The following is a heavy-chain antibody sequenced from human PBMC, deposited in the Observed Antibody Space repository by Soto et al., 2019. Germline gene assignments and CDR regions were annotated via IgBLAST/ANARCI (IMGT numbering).Heavy chain of an antibody. CDR1: GGSISSGDYY. CDR2: IYYSGST. D-gene: IGHD3-10*01. Sequence: SETLSLTCTVSGGSISSGDYYWSWIRQPPGKGLEWIGYIYYSGSTYYNPSLKSRVTISVDTSKNQFSLKLSSVTAADTAVYYCARERYYYGSGSYSSPLDYWGQGTLVTVSS. V-gene: IGHV4-30-4*01. J-gene: IGHJ4*02. CDR3: ARERYYYGSGSYSSPLDY.